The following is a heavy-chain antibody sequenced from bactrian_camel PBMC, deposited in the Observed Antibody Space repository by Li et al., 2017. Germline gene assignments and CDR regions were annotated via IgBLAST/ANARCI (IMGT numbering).Heavy chain of an antibody. D-gene: IGHD2*01. V-gene: IGHV3S40*01. CDR3: AADRSGYCYTPHLVQGRFGY. CDR1: GYTFNTY. CDR2: IVLGVDRT. Sequence: DVQLVESGGGSALAGGSVRLSCAASGYTFNTYSWFRQAPGKEREGVAGIVLGVDRTYYADSVKGRLTISQDNAKNTMYLQMNSLKPEDTAIYYCAADRSGYCYTPHLVQGRFGYWGRGTQVTVS. J-gene: IGHJ6*01.